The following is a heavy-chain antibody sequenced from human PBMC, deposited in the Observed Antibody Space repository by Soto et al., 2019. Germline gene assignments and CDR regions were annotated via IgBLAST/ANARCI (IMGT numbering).Heavy chain of an antibody. CDR1: GGSISSGGYY. Sequence: SETLSLTCTVSGGSISSGGYYWSWIRQHPGKGLEWIGYIYYSGSTYYNPSLKSRVTISVDTSKNQFSLKLSSVTAADTAVYYCTRSPLYGGNSDEYFQHWGQGTLVTVSS. J-gene: IGHJ1*01. V-gene: IGHV4-31*03. D-gene: IGHD4-17*01. CDR3: TRSPLYGGNSDEYFQH. CDR2: IYYSGST.